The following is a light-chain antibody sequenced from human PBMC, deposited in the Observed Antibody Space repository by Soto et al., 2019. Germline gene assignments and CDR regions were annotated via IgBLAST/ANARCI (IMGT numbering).Light chain of an antibody. CDR2: VAS. J-gene: IGKJ5*01. CDR1: QSVASH. V-gene: IGKV3-15*01. CDR3: HQYNDWPSIT. Sequence: EIEGRQYLAILPVSKEESATXSCRASQSVASHLAWYQQKPGQSPRLLIFVASLISTGIPAMFSGRGSGTEFVLTICSLQAEDFAVCYFHQYNDWPSITFRRGT.